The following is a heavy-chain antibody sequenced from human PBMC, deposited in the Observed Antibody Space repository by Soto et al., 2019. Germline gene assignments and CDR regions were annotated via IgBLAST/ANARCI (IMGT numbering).Heavy chain of an antibody. V-gene: IGHV4-39*01. J-gene: IGHJ5*02. CDR1: GGSISSSSYY. Sequence: PSETLSLTCTVSGGSISSSSYYWGWIRQPPGKGLEWIGSIYYSGSTYYNPSLKSRVTISVDTSKNQFSLKLSSVTAADTAVYYCARQGSFFNYDFWSGEKTENWFDPWGQGTLVTVSS. CDR3: ARQGSFFNYDFWSGEKTENWFDP. CDR2: IYYSGST. D-gene: IGHD3-3*01.